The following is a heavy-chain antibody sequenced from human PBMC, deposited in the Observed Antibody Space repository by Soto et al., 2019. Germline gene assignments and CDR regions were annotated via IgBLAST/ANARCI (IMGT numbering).Heavy chain of an antibody. CDR1: GYSFTSSR. Sequence: GESLKISCKASGYSFTSSRIAWVRQMPGKGLEWMGRIDPGDSYTNYSPSFQGHVTISADKSINTAYLQWSSLKASDTAMYYCGRQGYIYGFYFYYGLDVWGKGTRVTVS. J-gene: IGHJ6*04. V-gene: IGHV5-10-1*01. CDR2: IDPGDSYT. CDR3: GRQGYIYGFYFYYGLDV. D-gene: IGHD5-18*01.